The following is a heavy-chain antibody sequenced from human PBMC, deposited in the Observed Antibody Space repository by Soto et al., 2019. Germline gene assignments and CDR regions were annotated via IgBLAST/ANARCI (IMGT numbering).Heavy chain of an antibody. D-gene: IGHD5-12*01. V-gene: IGHV5-51*01. Sequence: GESLKISCGASGYSFPGFWIGWVRQMPGKGLEWMGIIFPGDSDTRYSPSSQGQVTISADKSISTAFLEWSSLKASDTAMYYCARRGAGYNYDYWGQGTLVTVSS. J-gene: IGHJ4*02. CDR1: GYSFPGFW. CDR3: ARRGAGYNYDY. CDR2: IFPGDSDT.